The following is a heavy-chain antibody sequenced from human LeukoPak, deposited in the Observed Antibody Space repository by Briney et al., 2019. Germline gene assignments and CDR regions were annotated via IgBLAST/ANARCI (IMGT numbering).Heavy chain of an antibody. D-gene: IGHD3-16*02. CDR2: IRYDGSKK. CDR3: ARGRLGELSLYLTFDY. J-gene: IGHJ4*02. Sequence: GGSLRLSCAASGFIFSSYGMHWVRQAPGKGLEWVAFIRYDGSKKYYADSVKGRFTISRDNSKNTLYLQMNSLRAEDTAVYYCARGRLGELSLYLTFDYWGQGTLVTVSS. CDR1: GFIFSSYG. V-gene: IGHV3-30*02.